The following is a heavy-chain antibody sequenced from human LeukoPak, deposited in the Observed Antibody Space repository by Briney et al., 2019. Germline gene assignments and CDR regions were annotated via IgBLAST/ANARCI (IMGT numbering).Heavy chain of an antibody. CDR3: ARESRDPYYYYGMDV. CDR2: IIPIFGTA. J-gene: IGHJ6*02. CDR1: GGTFSSYA. Sequence: GASVKVSCKASGGTFSSYAISWVRQAPGQGLEWMGGIIPIFGTANYAQKFQGRVTITADESTSTAYMELSSLRSEDTAVYYCARESRDPYYYYGMDVWGQGTTVTVSS. V-gene: IGHV1-69*13. D-gene: IGHD2-21*02.